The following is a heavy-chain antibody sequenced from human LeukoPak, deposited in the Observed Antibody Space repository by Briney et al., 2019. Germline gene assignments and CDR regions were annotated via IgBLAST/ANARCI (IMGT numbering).Heavy chain of an antibody. D-gene: IGHD1-1*01. J-gene: IGHJ4*02. Sequence: GESLKISCKTSGYSFNSYWIGWVRQMPGKGLEWMGIIFPSDSDTRYSPSFQGQVTISADRSITTAYLQWSSLRAADTAMYYCASRLKISQGGTTDYWGQGTLVTVSS. V-gene: IGHV5-51*01. CDR3: ASRLKISQGGTTDY. CDR2: IFPSDSDT. CDR1: GYSFNSYW.